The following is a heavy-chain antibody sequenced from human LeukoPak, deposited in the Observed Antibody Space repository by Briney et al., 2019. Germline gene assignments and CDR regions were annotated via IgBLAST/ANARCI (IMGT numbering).Heavy chain of an antibody. J-gene: IGHJ4*02. CDR2: IWYDGSNE. CDR3: ARDGYGSGTYPGYYFDN. CDR1: GFTFSSYG. D-gene: IGHD3-10*01. Sequence: PGGSLRLSCAASGFTFSSYGMHWVRQAPGKGLEWVAVIWYDGSNEYYADSVKGRFTISRDNSKNTLYLQMNGLRAEDTAVYYCARDGYGSGTYPGYYFDNWGQGTLVTVSS. V-gene: IGHV3-33*08.